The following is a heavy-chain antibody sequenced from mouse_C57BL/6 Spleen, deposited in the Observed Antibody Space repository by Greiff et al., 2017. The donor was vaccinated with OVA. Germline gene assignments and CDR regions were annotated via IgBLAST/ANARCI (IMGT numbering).Heavy chain of an antibody. CDR3: ARADTTVVATRYFDV. V-gene: IGHV3-6*01. D-gene: IGHD1-1*01. CDR1: GYSITSGYY. J-gene: IGHJ1*03. CDR2: ISYDGSN. Sequence: ESGPGLVKPSQSLSLTCSVTGYSITSGYYWNWIRQFPGNKLEWMGYISYDGSNNYNPSLKNRISITRDTSKNQFFLKLNSVTTEDTATYYCARADTTVVATRYFDVWGTGTTVTVSS.